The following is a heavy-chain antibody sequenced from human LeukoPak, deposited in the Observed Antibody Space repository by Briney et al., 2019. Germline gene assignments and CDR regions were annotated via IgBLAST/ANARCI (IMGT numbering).Heavy chain of an antibody. Sequence: SQTLSLTCAISGDSVCSNNAAWNWMRQSPSRGLEWLGRTYHRSTWYDDYVVSVRSRLTITPDISKNQVSLQLNSVTPEDTAVYYCTREVAGTGGFDYWGQGITVTVCS. CDR3: TREVAGTGGFDY. CDR1: GDSVCSNNAA. CDR2: TYHRSTWYD. V-gene: IGHV6-1*01. J-gene: IGHJ4*02. D-gene: IGHD6-13*01.